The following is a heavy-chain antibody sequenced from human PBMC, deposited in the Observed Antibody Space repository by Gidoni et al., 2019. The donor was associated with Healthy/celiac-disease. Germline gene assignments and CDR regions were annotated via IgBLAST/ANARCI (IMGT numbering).Heavy chain of an antibody. V-gene: IGHV1-69*01. CDR1: GGTFSRYA. D-gene: IGHD3-3*01. Sequence: QVQLVQSGAEVKKPGSSVQVSCKASGGTFSRYAISWVRQAPGQGLEWMGGIIPIFGTANYAQKFQGRVTITADESTSTAYMELSSLRSEDTAVYYCARVIGGYDFWSGYGMDVWGQGTTVTVSS. CDR3: ARVIGGYDFWSGYGMDV. J-gene: IGHJ6*02. CDR2: IIPIFGTA.